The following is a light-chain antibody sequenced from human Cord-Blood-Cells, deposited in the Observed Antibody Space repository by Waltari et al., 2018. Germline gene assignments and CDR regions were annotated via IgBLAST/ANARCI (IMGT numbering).Light chain of an antibody. V-gene: IGKV3-20*01. CDR2: GAS. CDR1: QSVSSSY. Sequence: ETVLTQSPGTLSLSPGERATLPCRASQSVSSSYLAWYQQKPGQAPRLLIYGASSRATGIPDRFSGSGSGTDFTLTISRLEPEDFAVYYCQQYGSSPLTFSGGTKVEIK. CDR3: QQYGSSPLT. J-gene: IGKJ4*01.